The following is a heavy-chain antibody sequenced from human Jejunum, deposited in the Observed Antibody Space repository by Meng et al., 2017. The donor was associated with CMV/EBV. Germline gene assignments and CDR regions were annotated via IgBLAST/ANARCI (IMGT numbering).Heavy chain of an antibody. CDR1: IFTSYP. Sequence: IFTSYPMSWVRPVPGKGLEWVSSISTHSTYISYADSVKGRFTISRDNAKNSLYLQVDSLRAEDTAVYYCASGFCGSTTCYREFDYWGQGTLVTVSS. D-gene: IGHD2-2*01. V-gene: IGHV3-21*01. CDR2: ISTHSTYI. J-gene: IGHJ4*02. CDR3: ASGFCGSTTCYREFDY.